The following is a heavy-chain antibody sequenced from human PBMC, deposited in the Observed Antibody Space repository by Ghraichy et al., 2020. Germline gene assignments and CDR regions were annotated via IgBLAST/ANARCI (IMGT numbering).Heavy chain of an antibody. CDR1: GYSISNGYY. CDR2: LYYTGNT. Sequence: SETLSLTCAVSGYSISNGYYWCWIRQPPGKGLQWIGSLYYTGNTYYNPSLKSRVTISIDTSNNQFSLRLTSVTAADTAVYYCARLRDFWGQGTLVTVSS. CDR3: ARLRDF. J-gene: IGHJ4*02. V-gene: IGHV4-38-2*01.